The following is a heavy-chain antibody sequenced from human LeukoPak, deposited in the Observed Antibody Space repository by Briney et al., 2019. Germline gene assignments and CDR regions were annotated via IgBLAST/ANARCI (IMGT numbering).Heavy chain of an antibody. CDR2: IRYDGNNK. V-gene: IGHV3-30*02. J-gene: IGHJ4*02. Sequence: GGSLRLSCAASGFTFSGYDMHWVRQAPGKGLEWVAFIRYDGNNKYYTDSVKGRFTLSRDNSKNTLYLQMNSLRAEDTAVYYCAKKLGRYYSGSGKIWGQGTLVTVSS. CDR1: GFTFSGYD. CDR3: AKKLGRYYSGSGKI. D-gene: IGHD3-10*01.